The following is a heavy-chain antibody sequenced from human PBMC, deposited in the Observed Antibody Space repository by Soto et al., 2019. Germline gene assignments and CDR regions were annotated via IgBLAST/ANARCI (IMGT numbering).Heavy chain of an antibody. CDR1: GYTFTSYD. CDR3: ARTVRTIFGVVIDY. CDR2: MNPNSGNT. V-gene: IGHV1-8*01. Sequence: ASVKVSCKASGYTFTSYDINWVRQATGQGLEWMGWMNPNSGNTGYAQKFQGRVTMTRNTSISTAYMELSSLRSEDTAVYYCARTVRTIFGVVIDYWGQGTLVTVSS. D-gene: IGHD3-3*01. J-gene: IGHJ4*02.